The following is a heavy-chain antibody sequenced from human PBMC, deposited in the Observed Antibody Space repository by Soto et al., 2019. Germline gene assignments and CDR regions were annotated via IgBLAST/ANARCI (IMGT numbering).Heavy chain of an antibody. V-gene: IGHV5-51*01. J-gene: IGHJ4*02. CDR3: FILYGAARRGFDF. D-gene: IGHD3-10*01. CDR1: GYTFSKYW. CDR2: IYPGDAET. Sequence: GESLKISCTGTGYTFSKYWIGWVRQVPGKGLEWMGIIYPGDAETRYSPSFQGQVAISVDNSRNTAFLHWSSLKAPDTAIYYCFILYGAARRGFDFWGPGTLVTVSS.